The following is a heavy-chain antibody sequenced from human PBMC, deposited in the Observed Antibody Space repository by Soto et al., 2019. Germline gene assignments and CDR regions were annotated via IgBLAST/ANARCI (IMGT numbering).Heavy chain of an antibody. Sequence: SENLSLTRTVSSGSMSSYYWNGTRQPPGKGLEWIGYIYYSGSTNYNPSLKSRVTISVDTSKNQLSLKLSSVTAADTAVYYCARLTLSAEGYFDSWGQGTLVTVS. J-gene: IGHJ4*02. CDR3: ARLTLSAEGYFDS. CDR1: SGSMSSYY. D-gene: IGHD3-10*01. CDR2: IYYSGST. V-gene: IGHV4-59*08.